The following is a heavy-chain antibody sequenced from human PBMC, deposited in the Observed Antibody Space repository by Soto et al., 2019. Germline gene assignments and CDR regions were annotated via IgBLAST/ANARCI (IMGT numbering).Heavy chain of an antibody. J-gene: IGHJ4*02. CDR3: ARGAVAVKPIDY. CDR1: GGSFSGYY. Sequence: QVQLQQWGAGLLKPSETLSLTCAVYGGSFSGYYWSWIRQPPGKGLAWIGEINHSGSTNYNPSLKSRVTISVDTSKNQFSLKLSSVTAVDTAVYYCARGAVAVKPIDYWGQGTLVTVSS. CDR2: INHSGST. V-gene: IGHV4-34*01. D-gene: IGHD6-19*01.